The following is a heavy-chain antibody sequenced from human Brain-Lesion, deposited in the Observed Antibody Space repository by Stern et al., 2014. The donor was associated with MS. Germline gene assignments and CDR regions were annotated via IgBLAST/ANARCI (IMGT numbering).Heavy chain of an antibody. CDR3: ARGRVVPGFQYYATDV. J-gene: IGHJ6*02. V-gene: IGHV4-61*02. CDR2: IFNSGST. D-gene: IGHD2-2*01. CDR1: GGSISSGGYY. Sequence: QVQLVQSGPGLVKPSQTLSLSCTVSGGSISSGGYYWSWIRQPPGKGLEWIGRIFNSGSTSYNPSLKSRVPISIDTSKNQFSLRLNPMTAADTAVYYCARGRVVPGFQYYATDVWGQGTTVIVSS.